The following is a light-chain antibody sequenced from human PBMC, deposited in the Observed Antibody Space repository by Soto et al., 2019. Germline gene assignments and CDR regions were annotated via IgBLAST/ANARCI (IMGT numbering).Light chain of an antibody. V-gene: IGLV2-8*01. CDR2: EVF. Sequence: QSALTQPPSASGSPGQSVTISCTGTSNDIGAYNYVSWYQQHPGKAPKLLIYEVFRRPSGVPDRFSGSRCGNTASLTVSGLQPEDEADYYCSSYAGRETGVFGTGTKLTVL. CDR1: SNDIGAYNY. CDR3: SSYAGRETGV. J-gene: IGLJ1*01.